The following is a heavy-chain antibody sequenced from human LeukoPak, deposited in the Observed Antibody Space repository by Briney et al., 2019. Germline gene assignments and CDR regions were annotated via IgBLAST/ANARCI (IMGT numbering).Heavy chain of an antibody. J-gene: IGHJ4*02. V-gene: IGHV4-39*07. CDR3: ARTDYRE. Sequence: SETLSLTCTVSGGSISSSSYYWSWIRQPPGKGLEWIGEINHSGSTNYNPSLKSRVTISVDTSKIQFSLKLSSVTAADTAVYYCARTDYREWGQGTLVTVSS. CDR1: GGSISSSSYY. CDR2: INHSGST. D-gene: IGHD4-11*01.